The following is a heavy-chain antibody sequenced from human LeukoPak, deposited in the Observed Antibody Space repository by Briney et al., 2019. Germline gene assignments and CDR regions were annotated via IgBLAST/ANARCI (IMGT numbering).Heavy chain of an antibody. J-gene: IGHJ4*02. CDR1: GFTFSSSW. CDR2: IKSDGTSI. Sequence: GGSLRLSCVASGFTFSSSWMHWVRQAPGKGLVWVSRIKSDGTSINYADSVEGRFTVSRDNAKNTLYLQMNSLRAEDTAVYYCVRVYCSGRSCFYFDYWGQGALVTVSS. CDR3: VRVYCSGRSCFYFDY. D-gene: IGHD2-15*01. V-gene: IGHV3-74*01.